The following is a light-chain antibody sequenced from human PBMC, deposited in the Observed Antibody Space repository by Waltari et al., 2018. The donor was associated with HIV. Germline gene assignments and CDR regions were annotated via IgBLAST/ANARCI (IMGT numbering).Light chain of an antibody. J-gene: IGLJ3*02. Sequence: QSVLTQPPSASGTPGQRVTIPCSGGGSNAGSNNVPLYQQPPGEAPKLLIYFNNQRPSGVPGRFSGSKSCTSASLAISGLQSEDEADYYCAARDDSLHGVVFGGGTKVTVL. CDR3: AARDDSLHGVV. V-gene: IGLV1-44*01. CDR2: FNN. CDR1: GSNAGSNN.